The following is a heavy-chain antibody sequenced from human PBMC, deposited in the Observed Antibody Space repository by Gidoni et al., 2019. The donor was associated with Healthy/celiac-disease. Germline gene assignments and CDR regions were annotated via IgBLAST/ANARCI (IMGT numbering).Heavy chain of an antibody. CDR1: GGSISSSSYY. D-gene: IGHD5-12*01. CDR2: IYYSGST. Sequence: QLQLQESGPGLVKPSETLSLTCTVSGGSISSSSYYWGWLRQPPGKGLEWIGSIYYSGSTYYNPSLKSRVTISVDTSKNQFSLKLSSVTAADTAVYYCARDSGYDFFASPGYWGQGTLVTVSS. CDR3: ARDSGYDFFASPGY. J-gene: IGHJ4*02. V-gene: IGHV4-39*01.